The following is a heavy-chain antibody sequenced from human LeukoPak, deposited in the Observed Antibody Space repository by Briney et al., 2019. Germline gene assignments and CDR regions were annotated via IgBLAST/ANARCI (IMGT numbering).Heavy chain of an antibody. CDR3: ARVRAAAGTRYYYYYYGMDV. J-gene: IGHJ6*02. V-gene: IGHV3-33*01. D-gene: IGHD6-13*01. CDR2: IWYDGSNK. Sequence: PGGSLRLSCAASGFTFSSYGMHWVRQAPGKGLEWVVVIWYDGSNKYYADSVKGRFTISRDNPKNTLYLQMNSLRAEDTAVYYCARVRAAAGTRYYYYYYGMDVWGQGTTVTVSS. CDR1: GFTFSSYG.